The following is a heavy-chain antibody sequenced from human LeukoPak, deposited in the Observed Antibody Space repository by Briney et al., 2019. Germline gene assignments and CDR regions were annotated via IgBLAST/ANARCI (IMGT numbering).Heavy chain of an antibody. CDR3: ARGPDYGGVDY. D-gene: IGHD4-23*01. Sequence: SETLSLTCTVSGGSISSYYWSWIRQPPGKGLEWIGSIYYSGSTYYNPSLKSRVTISVDRSKNQFSLKLTSVTAADTAVYYCARGPDYGGVDYWGQGTLVTVSS. J-gene: IGHJ4*02. CDR2: IYYSGST. CDR1: GGSISSYY. V-gene: IGHV4-59*12.